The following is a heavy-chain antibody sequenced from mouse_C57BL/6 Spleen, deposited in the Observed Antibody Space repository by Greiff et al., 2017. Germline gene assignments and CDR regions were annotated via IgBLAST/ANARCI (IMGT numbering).Heavy chain of an antibody. D-gene: IGHD1-1*01. CDR1: GFTFTDYY. Sequence: EVQLVESGGGLVQPGGSLSLSCAASGFTFTDYYMSWVRQPPGKALEWLGFIRNKANGYTTEYSASVKGWFTISRDNSQCILYLQMNALSAEDSATYYCARSGGSSYWYFDVWGTGTTVTVSS. CDR2: IRNKANGYTT. CDR3: ARSGGSSYWYFDV. J-gene: IGHJ1*03. V-gene: IGHV7-3*01.